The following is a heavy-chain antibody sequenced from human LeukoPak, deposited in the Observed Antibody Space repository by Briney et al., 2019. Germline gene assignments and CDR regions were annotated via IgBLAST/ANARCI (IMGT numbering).Heavy chain of an antibody. V-gene: IGHV3-7*01. Sequence: HSGGSLRLSCAASGFSFSSYWMNWVRQVPVKGLEWVANIKEDGSEKHYVDSVKGRFTISRDNAKNSLYLQMDSLRAEDTAAYYCARDRDSLVDDYDTSGYDYWGQGTLVTVSS. J-gene: IGHJ4*02. CDR2: IKEDGSEK. CDR3: ARDRDSLVDDYDTSGYDY. CDR1: GFSFSSYW. D-gene: IGHD3-22*01.